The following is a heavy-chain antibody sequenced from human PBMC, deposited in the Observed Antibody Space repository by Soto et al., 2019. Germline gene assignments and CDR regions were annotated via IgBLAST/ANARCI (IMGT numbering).Heavy chain of an antibody. CDR2: INHSGST. V-gene: IGHV4-34*01. CDR3: ARAAPRYCSGGSCYSGGDY. Sequence: PSETLSLTCAVYGGSVSGYYWSWIRQPPGKGLEWIGEINHSGSTNYNPSLKSRVTISVDTSKNQFSLKLSSVTAADTAVYYCARAAPRYCSGGSCYSGGDYWGQGTLVTVSS. CDR1: GGSVSGYY. D-gene: IGHD2-15*01. J-gene: IGHJ4*02.